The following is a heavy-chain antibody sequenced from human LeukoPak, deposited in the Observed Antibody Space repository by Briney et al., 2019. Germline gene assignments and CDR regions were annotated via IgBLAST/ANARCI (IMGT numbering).Heavy chain of an antibody. D-gene: IGHD2-15*01. J-gene: IGHJ3*02. Sequence: ASVKVSCKASGYTFTSYGISWVRQAPGQGLEWMGWISAYNGNTNYAQKLQGRVTMTTDTSTSTAYMELRSLRSDDTAVYYCARDQHMVVVVGSAFDIWGQGTMVTVSS. CDR2: ISAYNGNT. V-gene: IGHV1-18*01. CDR3: ARDQHMVVVVGSAFDI. CDR1: GYTFTSYG.